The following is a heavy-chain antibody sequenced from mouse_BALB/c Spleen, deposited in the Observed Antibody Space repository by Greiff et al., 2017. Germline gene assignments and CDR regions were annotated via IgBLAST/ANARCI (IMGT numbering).Heavy chain of an antibody. CDR2: ISYSGST. Sequence: VQLKESGPGLVKPSQSLSLTCTVTGYSITSDYAWNWIRQFPGNKLEWMGYISYSGSTSYNPSLKSRISITRDTSKNQFFLQLNSVTTEDTATYYCARFGFLTRSYAMDYWGQGTSVTVSS. V-gene: IGHV3-2*02. CDR3: ARFGFLTRSYAMDY. CDR1: GYSITSDYA. J-gene: IGHJ4*01.